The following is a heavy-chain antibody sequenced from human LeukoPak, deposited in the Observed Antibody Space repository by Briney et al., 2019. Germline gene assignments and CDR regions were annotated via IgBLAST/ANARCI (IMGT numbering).Heavy chain of an antibody. CDR1: GFTFGHHF. CDR3: ASLDY. J-gene: IGHJ4*02. Sequence: GGSLRLSCVASGFTFGHHFMSWVRQAPGGGLEWVANINPDGSIKFHADSVKGRFTISRDNARNSVYLQMNSLRGEDTALYYCASLDYWGQGTLVTVSS. V-gene: IGHV3-7*01. CDR2: INPDGSIK.